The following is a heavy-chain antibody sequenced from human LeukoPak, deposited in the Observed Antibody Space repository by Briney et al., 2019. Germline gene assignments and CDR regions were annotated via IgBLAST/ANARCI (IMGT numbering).Heavy chain of an antibody. CDR3: AREGDGYTTELGYFDY. J-gene: IGHJ4*02. V-gene: IGHV3-23*01. Sequence: GGSLRLSCTTSGFTFSSSAMSWVRQAPGKGLEWVSDINSSGGRTYYADSVKGRFTISRDNSKNTLYLQMNSLRAEDTAVYYCAREGDGYTTELGYFDYWGQGTLVTVSS. D-gene: IGHD5-24*01. CDR1: GFTFSSSA. CDR2: INSSGGRT.